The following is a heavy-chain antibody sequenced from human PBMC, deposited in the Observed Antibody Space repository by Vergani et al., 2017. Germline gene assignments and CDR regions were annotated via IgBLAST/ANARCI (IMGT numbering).Heavy chain of an antibody. CDR1: GYSISSGYY. CDR2: INHSGGT. V-gene: IGHV4-38-2*02. D-gene: IGHD3-16*01. Sequence: QVQLQESGPGLVKPSETLSLTCTVSGYSISSGYYWGWIRQPPGKGLEWIGEINHSGGTKYNPSLKGRVTISVDTSMNQYSLKLTSVTAADTAVYYCARKLPDGGEAAFDIWGQGTMVSVSS. J-gene: IGHJ3*02. CDR3: ARKLPDGGEAAFDI.